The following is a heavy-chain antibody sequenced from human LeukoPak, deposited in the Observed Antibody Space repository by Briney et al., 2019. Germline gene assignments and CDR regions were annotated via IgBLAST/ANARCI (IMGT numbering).Heavy chain of an antibody. CDR3: ARQDVVPAAPGEFQH. CDR2: IYHSGST. V-gene: IGHV4-38-2*01. CDR1: GYSISSGYY. J-gene: IGHJ1*01. Sequence: SETLSLTCAVSGYSISSGYYWGWIRQPPGKGLEWIGSIYHSGSTYYNPSLKSRVTISVDTSKNQFSLKLSSVTAADTAVYHCARQDVVPAAPGEFQHWGQGTLVTVSS. D-gene: IGHD2-2*01.